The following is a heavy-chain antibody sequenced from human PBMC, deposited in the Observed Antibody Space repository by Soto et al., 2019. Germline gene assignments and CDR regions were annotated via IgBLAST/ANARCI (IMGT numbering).Heavy chain of an antibody. CDR3: ARVTMVRGVTHHDAFDI. Sequence: QVQLVESGGGVVQPGRSLRLSCAASGFTFSSYAMHWVRQAPGKGLEWVAVISYDGSNKYYADSVKGRFTISRDNSKNTLYLQMNSLRAEDTAVYYCARVTMVRGVTHHDAFDIWGQGTMVTVSS. CDR2: ISYDGSNK. J-gene: IGHJ3*02. CDR1: GFTFSSYA. V-gene: IGHV3-30-3*01. D-gene: IGHD3-10*01.